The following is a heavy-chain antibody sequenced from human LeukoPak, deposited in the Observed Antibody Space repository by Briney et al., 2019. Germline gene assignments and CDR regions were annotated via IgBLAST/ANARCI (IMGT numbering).Heavy chain of an antibody. J-gene: IGHJ6*03. CDR2: IYYNGST. V-gene: IGHV4-39*01. CDR1: GGSISSSSYY. Sequence: PSETLSLTCTVSGGSISSSSYYWGWIRQPPGKGLEYIGNIYYNGSTYYNPPPKSRVTISVDTSKDQFSLRLSSVTAADTAVYYCARHIAAAGSNYYYMDVWGEGTTVTVSS. D-gene: IGHD6-13*01. CDR3: ARHIAAAGSNYYYMDV.